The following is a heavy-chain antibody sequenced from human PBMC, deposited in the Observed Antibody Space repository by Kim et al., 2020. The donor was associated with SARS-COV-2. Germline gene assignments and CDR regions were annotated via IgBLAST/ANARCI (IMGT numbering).Heavy chain of an antibody. Sequence: KYSEKFQGGVTITRDTSASTAYMELSSLRSEDTALYDCARATGSGSYLLDFWGQGTLVTVSS. D-gene: IGHD3-10*01. V-gene: IGHV1-3*01. J-gene: IGHJ4*02. CDR3: ARATGSGSYLLDF.